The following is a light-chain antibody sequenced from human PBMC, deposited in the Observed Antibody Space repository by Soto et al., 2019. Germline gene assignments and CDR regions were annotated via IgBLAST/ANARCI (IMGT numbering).Light chain of an antibody. V-gene: IGKV1-5*03. CDR3: QQYKSFSLT. CDR1: QSISSW. J-gene: IGKJ4*01. Sequence: DIQMTQSPSTLSASVGDRVTITCRASQSISSWLAWYQQKPGKAPKLLIYKTSNLESGVPSRFSGSRSGTEFSLTISSLQPDDFATYYCQQYKSFSLTFGGVTRVEVK. CDR2: KTS.